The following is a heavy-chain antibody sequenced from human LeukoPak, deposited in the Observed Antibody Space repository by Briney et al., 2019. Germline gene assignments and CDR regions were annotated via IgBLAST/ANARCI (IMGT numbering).Heavy chain of an antibody. J-gene: IGHJ6*03. CDR1: GGSFSGYY. CDR3: ARPRATHYYYYMDV. CDR2: INHSGST. V-gene: IGHV4-34*01. Sequence: SETLSLTYSVYGGSFSGYYWSWLRQPPGKGLEWIGEINHSGSTNYNPSHKSRVTISVDTSKNQFSLKLSSVTAADTAVYYCARPRATHYYYYMDVWGKGTTVTVSS. D-gene: IGHD5-12*01.